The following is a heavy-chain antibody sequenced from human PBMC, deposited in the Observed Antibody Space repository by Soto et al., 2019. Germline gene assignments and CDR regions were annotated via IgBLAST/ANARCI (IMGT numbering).Heavy chain of an antibody. V-gene: IGHV4-31*03. D-gene: IGHD3-9*01. Sequence: PSETLSLTCTVSGGSISIGGYYWSCIRQHPGKGLEWIGYIYYSGSTYYNPSLKSRVTISVDTSKNQLSLKLSSVTAADTAVYYCATVTEYYDILTGYYTQYYFDYWGQGTLVTVSS. CDR2: IYYSGST. CDR3: ATVTEYYDILTGYYTQYYFDY. J-gene: IGHJ4*02. CDR1: GGSISIGGYY.